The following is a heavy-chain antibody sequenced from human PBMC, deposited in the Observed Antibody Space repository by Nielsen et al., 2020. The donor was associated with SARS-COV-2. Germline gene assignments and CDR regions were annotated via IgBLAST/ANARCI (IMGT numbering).Heavy chain of an antibody. J-gene: IGHJ4*02. CDR3: TSPHLLRIYHSGSNSGNNY. CDR1: GFTFDDYG. V-gene: IGHV3-20*04. Sequence: GESLKISCAASGFTFDDYGMSWVRQAPGKGLEWVSGINWNGGSTGYADSVKGRFTISRDNAKNSLYLQMNSLRAEDTAVYYCTSPHLLRIYHSGSNSGNNYWGQGTLVTVSS. CDR2: INWNGGST. D-gene: IGHD1-26*01.